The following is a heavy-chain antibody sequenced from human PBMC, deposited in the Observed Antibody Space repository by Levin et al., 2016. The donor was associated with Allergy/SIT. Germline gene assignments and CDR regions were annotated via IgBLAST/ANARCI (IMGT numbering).Heavy chain of an antibody. V-gene: IGHV1-18*04. CDR2: ISGDRGNT. Sequence: ASVKVSCKASGYTFSNYGINWVRQAPGRGLEWMGWISGDRGNTNYAQKLRGRLTMTTDTSTTTAYMDLRSLTSDDTATYYCARGDIIAPYWYYGMDVWGQGTTVIVSS. J-gene: IGHJ6*02. D-gene: IGHD5-12*01. CDR3: ARGDIIAPYWYYGMDV. CDR1: GYTFSNYG.